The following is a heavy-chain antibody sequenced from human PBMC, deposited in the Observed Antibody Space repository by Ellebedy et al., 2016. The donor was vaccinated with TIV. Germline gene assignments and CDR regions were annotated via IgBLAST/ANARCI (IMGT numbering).Heavy chain of an antibody. CDR2: LYYSGSA. Sequence: MPSETLSLTCTVSGGSISNSDYYWNWIRQPPGKGLEWIGSLYYSGSAYYNPSLKSPVTVSVDTSKNQFSLNLSSVPAADKAVYYCARDPALPRGRFDTWGQGTLVTVSS. J-gene: IGHJ5*02. CDR3: ARDPALPRGRFDT. V-gene: IGHV4-39*07. CDR1: GGSISNSDYY.